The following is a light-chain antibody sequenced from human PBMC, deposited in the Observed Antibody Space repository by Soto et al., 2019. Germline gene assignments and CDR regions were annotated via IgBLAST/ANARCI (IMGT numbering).Light chain of an antibody. CDR3: QQLNSYLFT. CDR1: QGISSY. Sequence: DIPLTQSPSFLSASVGDRVTITCRASQGISSYLAWYQQKPGKAPKLLIYAASTLQSGVPSRFSGSGSGTEFTLTIWSLQPEDFATYYCQQLNSYLFTFGPGTKVDIK. J-gene: IGKJ3*01. V-gene: IGKV1-9*01. CDR2: AAS.